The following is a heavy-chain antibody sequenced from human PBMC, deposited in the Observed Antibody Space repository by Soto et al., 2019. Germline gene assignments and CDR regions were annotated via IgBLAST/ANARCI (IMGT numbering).Heavy chain of an antibody. D-gene: IGHD3-10*01. CDR3: ARWYYYGSGTPYFWFDP. J-gene: IGHJ5*02. CDR2: IIPILGIA. V-gene: IGHV1-69*02. Sequence: QVQLVQSGAEVKKPGSSVKVSCKASGGTFSSYTISWVRQAPGQGLEWMGRIIPILGIANYAQKFQGRVTITADKSTSTAYMELSSLRSEDTAVYYCARWYYYGSGTPYFWFDPWGQGTLVTVSS. CDR1: GGTFSSYT.